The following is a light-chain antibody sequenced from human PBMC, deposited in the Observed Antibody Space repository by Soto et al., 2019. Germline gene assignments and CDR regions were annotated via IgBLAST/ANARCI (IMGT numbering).Light chain of an antibody. CDR3: QQYHSYWT. CDR1: QGISTF. V-gene: IGKV1-16*01. J-gene: IGKJ1*01. Sequence: DIQLTQSPSLMAASVGDRFTITCRATQGISTFLAWDPQNPGTAPXXLIYDASNLQSGVPQRFSGTGSGTEFTLPISSLQTDDFSTDYCQQYHSYWTFGQGTKVEIK. CDR2: DAS.